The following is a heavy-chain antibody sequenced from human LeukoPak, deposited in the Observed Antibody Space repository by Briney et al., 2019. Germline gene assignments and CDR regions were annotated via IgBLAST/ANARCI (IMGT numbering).Heavy chain of an antibody. CDR3: GRVDDGGYVDF. CDR2: ISGSGGST. CDR1: GFTFSSYA. J-gene: IGHJ4*02. Sequence: GGSLRLSCAASGFTFSSYAMSWVRQAPGKGLEWVSAISGSGGSTYYADSVKGRFTISRDNAKSTLYLQMNSLRVEESAVYYCGRVDDGGYVDFWGQGTLVTVSS. D-gene: IGHD2-15*01. V-gene: IGHV3-23*01.